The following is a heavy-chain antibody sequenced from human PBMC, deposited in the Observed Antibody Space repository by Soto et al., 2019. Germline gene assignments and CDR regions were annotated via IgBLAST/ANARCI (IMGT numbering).Heavy chain of an antibody. V-gene: IGHV3-23*01. CDR3: AKVAGGLGYFDL. CDR1: GFTFSDDA. J-gene: IGHJ2*01. CDR2: ISATGGNI. D-gene: IGHD3-16*01. Sequence: EVQLLESGGGLARPGGSLRLSCVASGFTFSDDAMTWVRQAPGKGLEWVATISATGGNIEYTDSLKGRFTISRDKSKNTLYLQLNGLTSDDTAVHYCAKVAGGLGYFDLWGRGTLVTVSS.